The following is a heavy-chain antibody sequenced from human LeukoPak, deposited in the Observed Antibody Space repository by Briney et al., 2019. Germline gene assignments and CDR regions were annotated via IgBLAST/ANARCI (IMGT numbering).Heavy chain of an antibody. Sequence: GGSLRLSCAASGFTFSSYAMHWVRRAPGKGLEWVAVISYDGSNKYYADSVKGRFTISRDNSKNTLYLQMNSLRAEDTAVYYCARSRRYDSSGYYSLDAFDIWGQGTMVTVSS. CDR1: GFTFSSYA. CDR2: ISYDGSNK. D-gene: IGHD3-22*01. J-gene: IGHJ3*02. V-gene: IGHV3-30-3*01. CDR3: ARSRRYDSSGYYSLDAFDI.